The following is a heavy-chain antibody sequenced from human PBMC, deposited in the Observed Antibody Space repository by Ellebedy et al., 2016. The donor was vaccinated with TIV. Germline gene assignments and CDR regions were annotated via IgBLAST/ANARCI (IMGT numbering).Heavy chain of an antibody. CDR3: ARDPGGDYVIGPTDY. Sequence: GESLKISXTVSGFTFRSYWMSWVRQAPGKGLEWVSAISGSGGSTYYADSVKGRFTISRDNSKNTLYLQMNSLRAEDTAVYYCARDPGGDYVIGPTDYWGQGALVTVSS. V-gene: IGHV3-23*01. J-gene: IGHJ4*02. CDR2: ISGSGGST. D-gene: IGHD4-17*01. CDR1: GFTFRSYW.